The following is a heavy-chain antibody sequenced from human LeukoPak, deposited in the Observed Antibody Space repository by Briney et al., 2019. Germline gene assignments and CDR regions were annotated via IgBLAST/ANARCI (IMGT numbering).Heavy chain of an antibody. J-gene: IGHJ4*02. CDR1: GGSISSGGYY. V-gene: IGHV4-30-2*01. D-gene: IGHD7-27*01. CDR2: IYHSGST. Sequence: SETLSLTCTVSGGSISSGGYYWSWIRQPPGKGLEWIGYIYHSGSTYCNPSLKSRVTISVDRSKNQFSLKLSSVTAADTAVYYCARANGDPFFDYWGQGTLVTVSS. CDR3: ARANGDPFFDY.